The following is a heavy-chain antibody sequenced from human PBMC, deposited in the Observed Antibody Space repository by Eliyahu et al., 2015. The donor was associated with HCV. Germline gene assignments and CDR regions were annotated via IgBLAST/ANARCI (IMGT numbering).Heavy chain of an antibody. Sequence: EVQLVESGGGLVQPGRSLRLSCAASGFXFDDYAMHWVRQAPGKGLEWVSGISWNSGNIGYADSVKGRFTISRDNAKNSLYLQMNSLRAEDTALYYCAKAGGGGYYDSSGYYFDYWGQGILVTVSS. D-gene: IGHD3-22*01. CDR3: AKAGGGGYYDSSGYYFDY. J-gene: IGHJ4*02. CDR2: ISWNSGNI. CDR1: GFXFDDYA. V-gene: IGHV3-9*01.